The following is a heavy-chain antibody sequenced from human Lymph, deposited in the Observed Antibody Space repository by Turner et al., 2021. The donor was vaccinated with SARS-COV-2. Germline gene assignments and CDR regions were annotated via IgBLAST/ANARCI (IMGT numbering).Heavy chain of an antibody. CDR3: ARDVERYNDFWSGYSGGYGMDV. D-gene: IGHD3-3*01. CDR2: INPNSGGT. J-gene: IGHJ6*02. Sequence: QVQLVQSGAEVKKPGASVKVSCKASGYTFTGSYMHWVRQAPGQGLEWMGWINPNSGGTNYAQKFQGRVTMTRDTSSSAAYMELSRLRSDDTAVYYCARDVERYNDFWSGYSGGYGMDVWGQGTTVTVSS. V-gene: IGHV1-2*02. CDR1: GYTFTGSY.